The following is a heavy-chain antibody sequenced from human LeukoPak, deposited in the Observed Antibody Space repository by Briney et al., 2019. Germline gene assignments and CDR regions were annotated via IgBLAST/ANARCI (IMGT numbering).Heavy chain of an antibody. J-gene: IGHJ4*02. CDR3: ARGGGYCSSTSCLTNINDY. Sequence: PGGSLRLSCAASGFTFSSYAMSWVRQAPGKGLEWVSAISGSGGSTYYADSVKGRFTISRDNSKNTLYLQMNSLRAEDTAVYYCARGGGYCSSTSCLTNINDYWGQGTLVTVSS. CDR2: ISGSGGST. CDR1: GFTFSSYA. V-gene: IGHV3-23*01. D-gene: IGHD2-2*01.